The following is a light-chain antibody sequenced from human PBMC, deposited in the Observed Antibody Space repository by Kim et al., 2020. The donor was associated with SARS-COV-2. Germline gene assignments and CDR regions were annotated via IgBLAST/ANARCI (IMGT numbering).Light chain of an antibody. CDR1: NSNIGRNT. CDR3: AGWDDSLNGYV. J-gene: IGLJ1*01. V-gene: IGLV1-44*01. Sequence: QSVLTQPASASGTPGQRVTISCSGTNSNIGRNTVNWYQHLPGTAPKLLLYSGNERPSGVPGRFSGSKSGTSASLAINGLQSEDEGDYYCAGWDDSLNGYVFGTGTKVTVL. CDR2: SGN.